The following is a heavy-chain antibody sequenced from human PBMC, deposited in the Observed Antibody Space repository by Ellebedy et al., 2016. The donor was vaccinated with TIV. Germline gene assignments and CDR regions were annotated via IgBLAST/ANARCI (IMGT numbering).Heavy chain of an antibody. J-gene: IGHJ3*01. CDR3: ARDPVGVGPAFDV. CDR2: ITESGGNT. Sequence: PGGSLRLSCAASGLTFSSHAMSWVRQAPGKGLEWVSSITESGGNTYYADSVKGRFTISRENSKDTLFLQMNSLRAEETAIYFCARDPVGVGPAFDVWGQGTMVTVSS. D-gene: IGHD4-23*01. V-gene: IGHV3-23*01. CDR1: GLTFSSHA.